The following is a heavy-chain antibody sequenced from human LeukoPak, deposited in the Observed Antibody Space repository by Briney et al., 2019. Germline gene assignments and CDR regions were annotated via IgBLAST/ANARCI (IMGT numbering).Heavy chain of an antibody. CDR2: INPNSGGT. J-gene: IGHJ5*01. CDR3: ARPLYTWSSPRTNWSAP. V-gene: IGHV1-2*02. CDR1: GYTFTSYY. D-gene: IGHD3-16*01. Sequence: ASVKVSCKASGYTFTSYYMHWVRQAPGQGLEWMGWINPNSGGTNYAQKFQGRVTMTRDTSISTAYVELSRLRSDDTAVYYCARPLYTWSSPRTNWSAPWGKEPLSPSPQ.